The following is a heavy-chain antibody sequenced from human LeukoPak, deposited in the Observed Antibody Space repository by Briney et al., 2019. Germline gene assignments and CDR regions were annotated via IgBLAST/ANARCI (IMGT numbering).Heavy chain of an antibody. Sequence: SETLSLTCTVSGGFISSSSYYWGWVRQPPGKGLEWIGSIYYTGSTYYNSALNSRLTISVDTSKNQFSLNLASVTATDTAVYYCASHRHNGGHHFWGQGTLVTVSS. V-gene: IGHV4-39*01. J-gene: IGHJ4*02. D-gene: IGHD3-16*01. CDR3: ASHRHNGGHHF. CDR1: GGFISSSSYY. CDR2: IYYTGST.